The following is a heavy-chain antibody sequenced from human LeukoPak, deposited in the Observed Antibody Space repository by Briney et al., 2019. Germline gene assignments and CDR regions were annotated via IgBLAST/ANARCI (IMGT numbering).Heavy chain of an antibody. Sequence: QPGGSLRLSCVASGFTFSSYSMNWVRQAPGKGLEWVSYISSSSSTIYYADSVKGRFTISRDNAKNSLYLQMNSLRAEDTAVYYCTTPTGPAVIIDYWGPGTQVTVSS. CDR1: GFTFSSYS. J-gene: IGHJ4*02. CDR2: ISSSSSTI. D-gene: IGHD2-2*01. V-gene: IGHV3-48*01. CDR3: TTPTGPAVIIDY.